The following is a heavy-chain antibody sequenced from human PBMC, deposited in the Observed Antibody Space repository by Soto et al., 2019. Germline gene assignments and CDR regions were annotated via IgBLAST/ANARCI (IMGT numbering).Heavy chain of an antibody. CDR2: IYHTGST. Sequence: PSETLSLTCTVSGGSISGYYWSWIRQSPGKGLEWIGHIYHTGSTHYNPSLKSRVTMSVDTSKNQFSLRLRSVTAADTAVYYCVREVTETIGCWFDPWGQGTPVTVSS. CDR3: VREVTETIGCWFDP. D-gene: IGHD4-17*01. V-gene: IGHV4-4*07. CDR1: GGSISGYY. J-gene: IGHJ5*02.